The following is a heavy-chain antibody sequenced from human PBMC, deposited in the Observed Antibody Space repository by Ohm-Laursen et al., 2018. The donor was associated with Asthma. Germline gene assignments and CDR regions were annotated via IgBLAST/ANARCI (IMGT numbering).Heavy chain of an antibody. CDR1: GFTFSNYA. V-gene: IGHV3-64D*08. J-gene: IGHJ4*02. Sequence: SLRLSCSASGFTFSNYAMSWVRQAPGKGLEWVSAISGNGGSTYYADSVKGRFTISRDNSKNTLYLQMSSLRAEDTAVYYCVKELDYYDSSGYVDYWGQGTLVTVSS. CDR2: ISGNGGST. D-gene: IGHD3-22*01. CDR3: VKELDYYDSSGYVDY.